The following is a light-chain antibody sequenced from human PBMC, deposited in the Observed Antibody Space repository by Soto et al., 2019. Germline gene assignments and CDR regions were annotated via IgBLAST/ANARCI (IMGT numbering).Light chain of an antibody. J-gene: IGKJ1*01. CDR1: QGIRHY. Sequence: DIQMTQSPSSLSASVGDRVTITCRASQGIRHYLAWYQQKPGKVPKLLIYEASNLQSGVPSRFRGGGSGTEFTLTISSLQPEDVATYYCKNFDSAPQTFGQGTKVDIK. CDR3: KNFDSAPQT. V-gene: IGKV1-27*01. CDR2: EAS.